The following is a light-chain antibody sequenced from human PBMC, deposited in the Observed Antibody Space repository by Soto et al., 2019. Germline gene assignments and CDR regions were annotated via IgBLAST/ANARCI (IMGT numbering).Light chain of an antibody. CDR1: NSNIGAGFG. V-gene: IGLV1-40*01. CDR2: SNT. CDR3: QSFDINVLALI. Sequence: QSVLTQPPSVSGAPGQRVTISCTGSNSNIGAGFGVQWYQQFPRTAPRLLIYSNTNRPSGVPDRFSASKSGTSASLAITWLRAEDEADYYCQSFDINVLALIFGVGTKLTVL. J-gene: IGLJ2*01.